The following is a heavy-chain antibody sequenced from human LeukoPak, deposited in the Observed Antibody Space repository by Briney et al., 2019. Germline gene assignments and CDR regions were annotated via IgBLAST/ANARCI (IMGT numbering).Heavy chain of an antibody. D-gene: IGHD3-22*01. V-gene: IGHV5-51*01. CDR3: ARLYDYSGYYYAGYFDN. CDR1: GYSFTSYW. Sequence: PGESLKISCKGSGYSFTSYWIGWVRQMPGKGLEWMGIIYPGDSDIRYSPSLQGRVTISADKSISTAYLQWSSLKASDTAMYYCARLYDYSGYYYAGYFDNWGQGTLVTVSS. J-gene: IGHJ4*02. CDR2: IYPGDSDI.